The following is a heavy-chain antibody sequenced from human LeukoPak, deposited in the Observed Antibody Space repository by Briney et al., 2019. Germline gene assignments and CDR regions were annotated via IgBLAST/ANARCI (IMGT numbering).Heavy chain of an antibody. CDR1: GFTFDSYS. D-gene: IGHD4-23*01. V-gene: IGHV3-48*01. CDR3: AKEPYGGPSRYYFDY. Sequence: GGSLRLSCAASGFTFDSYSMNWVRQAPGKGLEWVSYITSSSTTMYHADSVKGRFTISRDNSKNTLYLQMNSLRAEDTAVYYCAKEPYGGPSRYYFDYWGQGTLVTVSS. J-gene: IGHJ4*02. CDR2: ITSSSTTM.